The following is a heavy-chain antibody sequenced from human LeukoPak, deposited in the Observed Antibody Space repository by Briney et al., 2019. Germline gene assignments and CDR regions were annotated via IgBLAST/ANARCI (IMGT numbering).Heavy chain of an antibody. CDR1: GFTFSDHY. D-gene: IGHD6-13*01. CDR3: AKTYSSSRAHHYYYYYMDA. V-gene: IGHV3-72*01. J-gene: IGHJ6*03. Sequence: GGSLRLSCAASGFTFSDHYMDWVRQAPGKGLEWVGRTRNKANSYTTEYAASVKGRFTISRDDSKNSLYLQMNSLRAEDTAVYYCAKTYSSSRAHHYYYYYMDAWGKGTTVTISS. CDR2: TRNKANSYTT.